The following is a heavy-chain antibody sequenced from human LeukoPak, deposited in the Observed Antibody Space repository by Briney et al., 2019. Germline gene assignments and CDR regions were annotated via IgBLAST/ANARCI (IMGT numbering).Heavy chain of an antibody. Sequence: GASVKVSCKASGGTFSSYAISWVRQAPGQGLEWMGGIIPIFGTANYAQKFQGRVTITADESTSTAYMELSSLRSEDTAVYYCARVRLGYCSSTSCSVRYYYGMDVWGQGTTVTVSS. V-gene: IGHV1-69*13. J-gene: IGHJ6*02. CDR2: IIPIFGTA. CDR1: GGTFSSYA. D-gene: IGHD2-2*01. CDR3: ARVRLGYCSSTSCSVRYYYGMDV.